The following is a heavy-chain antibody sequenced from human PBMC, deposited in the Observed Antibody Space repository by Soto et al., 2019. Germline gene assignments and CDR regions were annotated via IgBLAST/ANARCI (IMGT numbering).Heavy chain of an antibody. J-gene: IGHJ4*02. CDR2: LYWDDDT. Sequence: QITLKEAGPTLVKPTQTLTLTCTFSGFSLSTSGVDVGWICQPPGKALEWLALLYWDDDTRYSPSLKRRLTITTDTSKNQVVRTMTNMDHLDTSTYNCALRRPYSNSPEYCFDYCCQGTMVTVSS. CDR1: GFSLSTSGVD. CDR3: ALRRPYSNSPEYCFDY. D-gene: IGHD6-6*01. V-gene: IGHV2-5*02.